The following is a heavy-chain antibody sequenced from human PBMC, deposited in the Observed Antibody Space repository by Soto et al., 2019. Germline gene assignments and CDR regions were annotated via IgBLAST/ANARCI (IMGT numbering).Heavy chain of an antibody. V-gene: IGHV1-2*02. CDR3: TTLRFHP. J-gene: IGHJ5*02. Sequence: QVQLVQSGAEVKKPGASMKVSCKVSGYTFTAFYIHWVRQAPGQGLEWMGWVNPNTGLTRYAQKFQDRVTMTRDTSINTAYMELSGLTSDDTAIYYCTTLRFHPCGQGTLVTVSS. CDR1: GYTFTAFY. CDR2: VNPNTGLT.